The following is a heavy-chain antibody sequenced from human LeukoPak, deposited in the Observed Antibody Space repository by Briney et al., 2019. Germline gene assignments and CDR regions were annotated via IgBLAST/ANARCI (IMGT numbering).Heavy chain of an antibody. J-gene: IGHJ6*04. Sequence: GGSLRLPCAVSGFTFSIYWMTWVRQPPGKGLEWVANINQDGSEKYFVDSVKGRFTISRDNSKNTLYLQMNSLRAEDTAVYYCARDLFGLHTTEGVWGKGTTVTVSS. CDR3: ARDLFGLHTTEGV. CDR2: INQDGSEK. D-gene: IGHD3-10*01. CDR1: GFTFSIYW. V-gene: IGHV3-7*03.